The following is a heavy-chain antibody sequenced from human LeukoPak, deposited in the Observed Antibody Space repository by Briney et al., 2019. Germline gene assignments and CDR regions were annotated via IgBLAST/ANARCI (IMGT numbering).Heavy chain of an antibody. V-gene: IGHV3-53*01. CDR1: GFTVSSNY. J-gene: IGHJ4*02. Sequence: TGGSLRLSCAASGFTVSSNYMSWVRQAPGKGLEWVSVIYSGGSTYYADSVKGRFTISRDNSKNTLYLQMNSLRAEDTAVYYCASDARPNFDWLLFGYWGQGTLVTVSS. CDR2: IYSGGST. CDR3: ASDARPNFDWLLFGY. D-gene: IGHD3-9*01.